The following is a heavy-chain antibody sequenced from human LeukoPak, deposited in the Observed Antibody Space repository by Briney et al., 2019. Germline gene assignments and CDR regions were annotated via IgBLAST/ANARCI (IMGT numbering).Heavy chain of an antibody. CDR3: ASASSPYYYYGMDV. Sequence: GASVKVSCTASGYTFTSYGISWVRQAPGQGLEWMGWISAYNGNTNYAQKLQGRVTMTTDTSTSTAYMELRSLRSDDTAVYYCASASSPYYYYGMDVWGQGTTVTASS. CDR2: ISAYNGNT. D-gene: IGHD2-2*01. J-gene: IGHJ6*02. V-gene: IGHV1-18*01. CDR1: GYTFTSYG.